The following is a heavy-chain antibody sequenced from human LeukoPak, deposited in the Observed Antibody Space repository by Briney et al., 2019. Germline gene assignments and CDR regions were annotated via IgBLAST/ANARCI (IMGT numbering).Heavy chain of an antibody. Sequence: GGSLRLSCAASGFTFSSYWMSWVRQAPGKGLEWVADIKQDGSEKYCVDSVKGRFTISRDNAKNSLYLQMNSLRAEDTAVYYCARGQLPTGAVLDYWGQGTLVTVSS. CDR1: GFTFSSYW. D-gene: IGHD5-18*01. J-gene: IGHJ4*02. CDR2: IKQDGSEK. CDR3: ARGQLPTGAVLDY. V-gene: IGHV3-7*01.